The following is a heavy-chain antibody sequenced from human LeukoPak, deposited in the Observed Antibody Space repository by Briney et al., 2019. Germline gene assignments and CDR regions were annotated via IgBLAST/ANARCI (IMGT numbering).Heavy chain of an antibody. CDR1: GFTFSSYY. Sequence: GRSLRLSCAASGFTFSSYYMHWVRQAPGKGLEWVAVISYDGSNKYYADSVKGRFTISRDDSKNTLYLQMNSLRAEDTAVYYCARSIVVVTATIDYWGQGTLVTVSS. D-gene: IGHD2-21*02. CDR3: ARSIVVVTATIDY. V-gene: IGHV3-30*03. CDR2: ISYDGSNK. J-gene: IGHJ4*02.